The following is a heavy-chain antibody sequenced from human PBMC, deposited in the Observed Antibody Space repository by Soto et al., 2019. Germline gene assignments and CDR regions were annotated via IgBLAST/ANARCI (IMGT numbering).Heavy chain of an antibody. CDR2: IYHTVNT. CDR1: GVSIVSHC. CDR3: ARLQYTVVTALDI. J-gene: IGHJ3*02. D-gene: IGHD2-15*01. V-gene: IGHV4-59*11. Sequence: PSETLSLTCIVSGVSIVSHCWSWIRQAPGKGPELVGYIYHTVNTKYNPALKSRVTISMDTSKNQLSLQLSSVTAADTAVYYCARLQYTVVTALDIWGQGTMVT.